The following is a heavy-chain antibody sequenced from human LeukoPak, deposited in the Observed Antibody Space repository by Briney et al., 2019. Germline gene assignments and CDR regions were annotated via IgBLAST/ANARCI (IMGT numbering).Heavy chain of an antibody. D-gene: IGHD3-16*01. CDR2: ISGSGVNT. V-gene: IGHV3-23*01. J-gene: IGHJ4*02. Sequence: GGSLRLSCAASGFTFSSYGMTWVRQAPGKGLEWVSAISGSGVNTDYADSVKGRFTISRDNSKNTLYLQMNSLRAEDTALYYCAKHPSPVLGGGSYFDYWGQGTLLTVSS. CDR1: GFTFSSYG. CDR3: AKHPSPVLGGGSYFDY.